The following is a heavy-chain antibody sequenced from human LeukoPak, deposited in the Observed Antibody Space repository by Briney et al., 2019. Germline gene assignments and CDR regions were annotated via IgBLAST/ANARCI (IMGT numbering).Heavy chain of an antibody. D-gene: IGHD3-3*01. V-gene: IGHV3-11*03. Sequence: GGSLRLSCAASGFTFSDYYMSWIRQAPGKGLEWVSYISSSSSYTNYADSVKGRFTISRDNAKNSLYLQMNSLRAEDTAVYYCARPGRYDFWRDYYYYYGMDVWGQGTTVTVSS. CDR3: ARPGRYDFWRDYYYYYGMDV. J-gene: IGHJ6*02. CDR1: GFTFSDYY. CDR2: ISSSSSYT.